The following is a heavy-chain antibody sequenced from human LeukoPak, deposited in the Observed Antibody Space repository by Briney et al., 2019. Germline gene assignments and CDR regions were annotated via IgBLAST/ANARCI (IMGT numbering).Heavy chain of an antibody. V-gene: IGHV1-69*05. CDR3: ARAGITLVRGVIIPGAFDL. CDR1: GGTFSSYA. J-gene: IGHJ3*01. CDR2: IIPIFGTA. Sequence: SVKVSCKASGGTFSSYAISWVRQAPGQGLEWMGGIIPIFGTANYAQKFQGRVTITTDESTSTAYMELSSLRSEDTAVYYCARAGITLVRGVIIPGAFDLWGQGTMVTVSS. D-gene: IGHD3-10*01.